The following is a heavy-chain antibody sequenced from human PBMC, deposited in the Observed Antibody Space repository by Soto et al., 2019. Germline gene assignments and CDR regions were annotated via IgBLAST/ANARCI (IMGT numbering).Heavy chain of an antibody. CDR1: GFTFSSYG. D-gene: IGHD6-19*01. Sequence: GGSLRLSCAASGFTFSSYGMHWVRQAPGKGLEWVAVIWYDGSNKYYADSVKGRFTISRDNSKNTLYLQMNSLRAEDTAVYYCAKDRVAGTIHYFDYWGQGTLVTVSS. J-gene: IGHJ4*02. CDR2: IWYDGSNK. V-gene: IGHV3-33*06. CDR3: AKDRVAGTIHYFDY.